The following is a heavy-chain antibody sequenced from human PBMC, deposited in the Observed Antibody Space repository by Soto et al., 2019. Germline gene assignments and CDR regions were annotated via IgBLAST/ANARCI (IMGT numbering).Heavy chain of an antibody. CDR1: GYSVSSGNYY. CDR3: GRVPVDTYMIYWSDP. V-gene: IGHV4-61*01. J-gene: IGHJ5*02. D-gene: IGHD3-16*01. CDR2: IYFTGNT. Sequence: SESLSLTCPVSGYSVSSGNYYWSWIRQPPGKGLEWIGSIYFTGNTNYNPSLKSRLTMSIDTSRNLFSLRLGSVTAADTAVYYCGRVPVDTYMIYWSDPWGQGTLVTVSS.